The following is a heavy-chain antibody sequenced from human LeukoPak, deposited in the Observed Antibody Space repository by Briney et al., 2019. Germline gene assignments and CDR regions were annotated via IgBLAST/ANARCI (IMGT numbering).Heavy chain of an antibody. CDR3: ARESGGDWGYFDD. V-gene: IGHV3-23*01. J-gene: IGHJ4*02. CDR1: GFTFSNKA. CDR2: TTQSGESS. D-gene: IGHD2-21*02. Sequence: GGSLRLSCVASGFTFSNKAMSWVRQAPGMGLEWVTSTTQSGESSGYADSVKGRFTISRDNSKNTLFLQMDSLRVEDTAIYYCARESGGDWGYFDDWGQGTLVTVSS.